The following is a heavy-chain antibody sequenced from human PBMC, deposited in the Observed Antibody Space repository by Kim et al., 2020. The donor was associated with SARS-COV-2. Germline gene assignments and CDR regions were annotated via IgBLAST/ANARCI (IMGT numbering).Heavy chain of an antibody. CDR1: GFTASNYW. D-gene: IGHD2-2*01. V-gene: IGHV3-7*01. Sequence: GGSLRLSCAVSGFTASNYWMSWVRQAPGKGLEWVAMIKKDGTEPYYVDSVRGRFTISRDNARSSLLLQMNSLRAEDTAMYYCASLDTYPYASWSHSSAPNPWGLWGQGTQVTVSS. J-gene: IGHJ4*02. CDR2: IKKDGTEP. CDR3: ASLDTYPYASWSHSSAPNPWGL.